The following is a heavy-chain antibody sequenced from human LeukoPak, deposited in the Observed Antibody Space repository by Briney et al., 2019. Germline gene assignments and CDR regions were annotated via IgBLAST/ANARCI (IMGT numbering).Heavy chain of an antibody. J-gene: IGHJ5*02. V-gene: IGHV3-30-3*01. CDR3: ARGGDRAVAGTWDANWFDP. Sequence: GGSLRLSCAASGFTFSSYAMHWVRQAPGKGLEWVAVISYDGSNKYYADSVKGRFTISRDNAKNSLYLQMNSLRAEDTAVYYCARGGDRAVAGTWDANWFDPWGQGTLVTVSS. D-gene: IGHD6-19*01. CDR2: ISYDGSNK. CDR1: GFTFSSYA.